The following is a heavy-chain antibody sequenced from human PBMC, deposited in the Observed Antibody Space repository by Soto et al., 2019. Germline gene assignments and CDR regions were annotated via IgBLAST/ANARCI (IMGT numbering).Heavy chain of an antibody. D-gene: IGHD6-19*01. CDR3: AKATGYSSGWYTGEFDY. CDR2: ISWNSGSI. J-gene: IGHJ4*02. CDR1: GFTFDDYA. Sequence: VQLVESGGGLVQPGRSLRLSCAASGFTFDDYAMHWVRQAPGKGLEWVSGISWNSGSIGYADSVKGRFTISRDNAKNSLYLQMNSLRAEDTALYYCAKATGYSSGWYTGEFDYWGQGTLVTVSS. V-gene: IGHV3-9*01.